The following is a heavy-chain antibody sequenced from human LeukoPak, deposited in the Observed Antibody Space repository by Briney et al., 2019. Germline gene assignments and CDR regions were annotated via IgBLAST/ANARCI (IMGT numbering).Heavy chain of an antibody. CDR3: ARGEVAAAENHWFDP. J-gene: IGHJ5*02. CDR2: IIPIFGTA. V-gene: IGHV1-69*13. D-gene: IGHD6-13*01. CDR1: GGTFSSYA. Sequence: RASVKVSCKASGGTFSSYAISWVRQAPGQGLKWMGGIIPIFGTANYAQKFQGRVTITADESTSTAYMELSSLRSEDTAVYYCARGEVAAAENHWFDPWGQGTLVTVSS.